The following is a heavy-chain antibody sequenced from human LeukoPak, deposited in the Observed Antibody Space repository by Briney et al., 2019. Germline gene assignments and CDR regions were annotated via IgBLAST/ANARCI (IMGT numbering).Heavy chain of an antibody. D-gene: IGHD1-1*01. CDR3: ARETGSIYYYYYYMDV. V-gene: IGHV4-4*07. J-gene: IGHJ6*03. Sequence: SETLSLTCTVSGGSINSYYWSWIRQPAGKGLEWIGRIYTSGSTNYNPSLKSRVTMSVDTSKNQFSLKLSSVTAADTAVYYCARETGSIYYYYYYMDVWGKGTTVTVSS. CDR2: IYTSGST. CDR1: GGSINSYY.